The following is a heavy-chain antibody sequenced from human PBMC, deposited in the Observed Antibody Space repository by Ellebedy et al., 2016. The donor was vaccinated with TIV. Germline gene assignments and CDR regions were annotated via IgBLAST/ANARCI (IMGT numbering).Heavy chain of an antibody. J-gene: IGHJ4*02. CDR3: ARAPRWSYYDSSGYYPKRAHNFDY. D-gene: IGHD3-22*01. V-gene: IGHV4-34*01. CDR1: GGSISSYY. CDR2: INHSGST. Sequence: SETLSLTCTVSGGSISSYYWSWIRQPPGKGLEWIGEINHSGSTNYNPSLKSRVTISVDTSKNQFSLKLSSVTAADTAVYYCARAPRWSYYDSSGYYPKRAHNFDYWGQGTLVTVSS.